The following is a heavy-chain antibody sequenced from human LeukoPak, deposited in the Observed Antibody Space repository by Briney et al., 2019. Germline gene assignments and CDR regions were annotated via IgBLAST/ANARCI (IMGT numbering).Heavy chain of an antibody. CDR2: IIPVFGTA. CDR1: GGTFSSYA. D-gene: IGHD2-2*01. J-gene: IGHJ6*03. Sequence: ASVKVSCKASGGTFSSYAISWVRQAPGQGLEWMGGIIPVFGTAHYAQKFQGRVTITADESTSTAYMELSSRRSEDTAVYYCAIKLPEGLGYCSSTSCYYYYYYMDVWGKGTTVTVSS. V-gene: IGHV1-69*13. CDR3: AIKLPEGLGYCSSTSCYYYYYYMDV.